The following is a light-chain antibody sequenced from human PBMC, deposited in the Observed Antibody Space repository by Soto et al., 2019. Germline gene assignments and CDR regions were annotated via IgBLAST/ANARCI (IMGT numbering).Light chain of an antibody. Sequence: EIVMTQSPATLSVSTGETATLSCKASQSVSYNLAWYQQKPGQGPRLLIYGAFTRATGIPARFSGSGSGTDFTLTISSLQSEDFAVYYCQQYKNWPPLTFGGGTKVEIK. CDR2: GAF. J-gene: IGKJ4*01. CDR1: QSVSYN. CDR3: QQYKNWPPLT. V-gene: IGKV3-15*01.